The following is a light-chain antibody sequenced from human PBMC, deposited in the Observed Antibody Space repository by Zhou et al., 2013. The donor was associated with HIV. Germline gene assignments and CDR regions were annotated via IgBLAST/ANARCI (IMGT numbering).Light chain of an antibody. CDR3: QQSYSTSWT. CDR1: QGIANY. V-gene: IGKV1-27*01. J-gene: IGKJ1*01. Sequence: DIEMTQSPSSLSAAVGHRVTITCRASQGIANYLAWYQQKPGKVPKLLIYAASTLQSGVPSRFSGSGSGTDFTLTISSLQPEDFATYYCQQSYSTSWTFGQGTKVEIK. CDR2: AAS.